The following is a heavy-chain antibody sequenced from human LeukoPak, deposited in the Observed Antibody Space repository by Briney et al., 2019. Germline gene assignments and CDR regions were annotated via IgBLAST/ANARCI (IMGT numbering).Heavy chain of an antibody. J-gene: IGHJ3*02. CDR1: GFTFSSYG. CDR2: ISSSGSTI. CDR3: ARESGTVLRFLEWLPQAAFDI. Sequence: GGSLRLSCAASGFTFSSYGMSWVRQAPGKGLEWVSYISSSGSTIYYADSVKGRFTISRDNAKNSLYLQMNSLRAEDTAVYYCARESGTVLRFLEWLPQAAFDIWGQGTMVTVSS. D-gene: IGHD3-3*01. V-gene: IGHV3-48*04.